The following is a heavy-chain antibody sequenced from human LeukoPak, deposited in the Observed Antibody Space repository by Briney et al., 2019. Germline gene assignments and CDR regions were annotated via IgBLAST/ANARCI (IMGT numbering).Heavy chain of an antibody. CDR3: ARVITVYNDYEEVAEPFQH. CDR2: IKQDGSEK. J-gene: IGHJ1*01. Sequence: GSLRLSCVASGFTFSSYWMSWVRQAPGKGLEWVANIKQDGSEKYYVDSMEGRFTISRDNAKNSLYLQMNSLRAEDTAVYFCARVITVYNDYEEVAEPFQHWGQGTLVTVSS. CDR1: GFTFSSYW. D-gene: IGHD4-17*01. V-gene: IGHV3-7*01.